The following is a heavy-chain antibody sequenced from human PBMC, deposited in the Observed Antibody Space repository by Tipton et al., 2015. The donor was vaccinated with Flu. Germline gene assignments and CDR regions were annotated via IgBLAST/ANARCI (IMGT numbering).Heavy chain of an antibody. J-gene: IGHJ4*02. CDR3: TRGSSSHY. Sequence: GSLRLSCAASGFNFSNYWMHWVRQAPGKGLVWVSRINSDGNTANYADSVKGRFTISRDNAKNTLYLQMNSLREEDTALYYCTRGSSSHYWGQGALVTVSS. D-gene: IGHD6-6*01. CDR1: GFNFSNYW. CDR2: INSDGNTA. V-gene: IGHV3-74*01.